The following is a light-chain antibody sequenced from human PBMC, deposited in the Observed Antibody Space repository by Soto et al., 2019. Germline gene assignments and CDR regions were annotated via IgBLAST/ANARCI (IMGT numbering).Light chain of an antibody. CDR2: EVS. Sequence: QSALTQPPSASGSPGQSVTISCTGTSSDVGGYKYVSWYQQHPGKVPKLMIYEVSKRPSGVPDCFSGSKSGNTASLTVSGLQAEDEADYYCSSYAGSNTDYVFGTGTKLTVL. J-gene: IGLJ1*01. CDR1: SSDVGGYKY. V-gene: IGLV2-8*01. CDR3: SSYAGSNTDYV.